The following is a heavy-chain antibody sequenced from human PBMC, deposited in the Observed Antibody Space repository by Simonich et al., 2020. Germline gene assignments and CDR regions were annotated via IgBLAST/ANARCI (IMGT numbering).Heavy chain of an antibody. CDR2: ISSSSSYI. J-gene: IGHJ6*02. V-gene: IGHV3-21*01. CDR1: GFTFRSYS. Sequence: EVQLVESGGGLVKPGGSLRLSCAASGFTFRSYSMNWVRQAPGKGLEWGSSISSSSSYIYYADSVKGRFAISRDNSKNSLYQQMNSLRAEDTAVYYCARWIAVAGTGAYGMDVWGQGTTVTVSS. D-gene: IGHD6-19*01. CDR3: ARWIAVAGTGAYGMDV.